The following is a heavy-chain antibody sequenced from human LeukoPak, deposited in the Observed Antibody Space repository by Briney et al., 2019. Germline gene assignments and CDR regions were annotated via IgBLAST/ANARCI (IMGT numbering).Heavy chain of an antibody. CDR2: IYTSGST. CDR3: ARVNTQGLRKVGYFDY. CDR1: GGSISSGSYY. Sequence: TSETLSLTCTVSGGSISSGSYYWSWIRQPAGKGLEWVGRIYTSGSTNYNPSLKSRVTISVDTSKNQFSLKLSSVTAADTAVYYCARVNTQGLRKVGYFDYWGQGTLVTVSS. V-gene: IGHV4-61*02. D-gene: IGHD6-25*01. J-gene: IGHJ4*02.